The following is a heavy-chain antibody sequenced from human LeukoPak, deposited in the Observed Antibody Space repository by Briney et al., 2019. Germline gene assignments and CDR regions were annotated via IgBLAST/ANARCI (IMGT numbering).Heavy chain of an antibody. CDR2: ISPSSRTI. V-gene: IGHV3-48*04. J-gene: IGHJ6*04. CDR3: ASFTRRFSAWCV. CDR1: GFTFNNFS. D-gene: IGHD2-8*02. Sequence: GGSLRLSCAASGFTFNNFSMNWVRQAPGKGLEWISYISPSSRTIYYADSVKGRFTISRDNAKSSLYLQMNSLRAEDTAVYYCASFTRRFSAWCVWGKGTTVTVSS.